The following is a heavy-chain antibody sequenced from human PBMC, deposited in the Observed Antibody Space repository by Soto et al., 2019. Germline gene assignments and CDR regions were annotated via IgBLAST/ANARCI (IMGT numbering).Heavy chain of an antibody. CDR3: TTVKKFLSYYFDY. Sequence: EVQLVNSGGGLVQPGGSLRLSCAASGFTFSTYGMNWVRQAPGKGLEWVGRIKSKTDGGTTDYAAPVKGRFTISRDDSKNTLYLQMNSLKTEDTAVYYCTTVKKFLSYYFDYWGQGTLVTVSS. CDR1: GFTFSTYG. V-gene: IGHV3-15*01. J-gene: IGHJ4*02. CDR2: IKSKTDGGTT.